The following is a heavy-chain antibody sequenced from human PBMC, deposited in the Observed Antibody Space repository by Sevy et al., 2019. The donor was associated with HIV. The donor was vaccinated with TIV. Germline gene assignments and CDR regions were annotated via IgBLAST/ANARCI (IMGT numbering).Heavy chain of an antibody. CDR2: ISGSGGET. V-gene: IGHV3-23*01. Sequence: GGSLRLSCEASEVTFSNYAMSWVRQGPGKGLEWVSSISGSGGETYYAESVKGRFTISRDKLKNMLYLQMNSLRAEDTALYYCAKDMILVVGEALDIWGQGTMVTVSS. D-gene: IGHD2-8*02. J-gene: IGHJ3*02. CDR1: EVTFSNYA. CDR3: AKDMILVVGEALDI.